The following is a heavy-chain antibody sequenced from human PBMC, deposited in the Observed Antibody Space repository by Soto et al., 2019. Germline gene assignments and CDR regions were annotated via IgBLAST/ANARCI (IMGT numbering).Heavy chain of an antibody. D-gene: IGHD6-13*01. Sequence: QVQLVQSGAEVKKPGSSVKVSCKASGGTFSSYAISWVRQAPGQGLEWMGGIIPICGTANYAQKFQGRVTITADESTSTAYMELSSLRSEDTAVYYCARDPSYSRSWYAPRHFDYWGQGTVVTVSS. V-gene: IGHV1-69*01. CDR3: ARDPSYSRSWYAPRHFDY. CDR1: GGTFSSYA. CDR2: IIPICGTA. J-gene: IGHJ4*02.